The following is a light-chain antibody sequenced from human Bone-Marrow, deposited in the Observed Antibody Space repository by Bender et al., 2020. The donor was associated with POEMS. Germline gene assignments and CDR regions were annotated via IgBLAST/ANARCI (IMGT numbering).Light chain of an antibody. J-gene: IGLJ3*02. CDR1: STDVGTYNF. CDR3: CSYARDNIWL. CDR2: EVN. Sequence: QSALTQPASVSGSPGQSITISCTGTSTDVGTYNFVSWYQQHPGKAPKLLVYEVNKRPSGVSNRFSASKSGNTASLTISGLQGEDEAVYYCCSYARDNIWLFGAGTRLTVL. V-gene: IGLV2-23*02.